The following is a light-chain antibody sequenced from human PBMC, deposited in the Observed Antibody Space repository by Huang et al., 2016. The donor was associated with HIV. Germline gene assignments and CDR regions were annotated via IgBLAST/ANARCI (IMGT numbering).Light chain of an antibody. CDR2: GAS. Sequence: EIVMTQSPATLSVSPGERATLSCRASQSLSTNLAWYQQKSGQAPRLLIYGASTRATGIPARFMGSGSGTEFTLTISSLESEDFAVYYCQQYNNWPLTFGGGTKVEIK. CDR3: QQYNNWPLT. J-gene: IGKJ4*01. V-gene: IGKV3-15*01. CDR1: QSLSTN.